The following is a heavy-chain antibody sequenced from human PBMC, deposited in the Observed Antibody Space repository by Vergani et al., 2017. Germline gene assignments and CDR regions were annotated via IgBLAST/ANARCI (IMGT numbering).Heavy chain of an antibody. CDR2: IIPIFGTA. D-gene: IGHD2-15*01. J-gene: IGHJ3*02. V-gene: IGHV1-69*01. Sequence: QVQLVQSGAEVKKPGASVKVSCKASGYTFTGYYMHWVRQAPGQGLEWMGWIIPIFGTANYAQKFQGRVTITADESTSTAYMELSSLRSEDTAVYYCACSGGTDGPGAFDIWGQGTMVTVSS. CDR3: ACSGGTDGPGAFDI. CDR1: GYTFTGYY.